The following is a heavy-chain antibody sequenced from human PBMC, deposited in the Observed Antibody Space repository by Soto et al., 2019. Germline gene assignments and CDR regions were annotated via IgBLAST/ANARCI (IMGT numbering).Heavy chain of an antibody. V-gene: IGHV4-59*01. CDR2: VYHRGTT. D-gene: IGHD5-18*01. CDR3: ALGGYNYGRPFDF. J-gene: IGHJ4*02. Sequence: SETLSLACSVSGASTSNYHYSWIRQSPGKGLEWIGYVYHRGTTYYTPSLKSRVNMSVDTSTNEFYLNLKSVTAADTAVYYCALGGYNYGRPFDFWGQGTLVTVSS. CDR1: GASTSNYH.